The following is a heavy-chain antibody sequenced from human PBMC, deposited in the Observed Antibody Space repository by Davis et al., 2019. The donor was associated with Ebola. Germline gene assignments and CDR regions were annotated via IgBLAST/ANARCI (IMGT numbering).Heavy chain of an antibody. Sequence: WIRQPPGKALEWLAHIFSNDEKSYSTSLKSRLTISKDTSKSQVVLTMTNMDPVDTATYYCARIVVANWFDPWGQGTLVTVSS. CDR3: ARIVVANWFDP. V-gene: IGHV2-26*01. D-gene: IGHD2-2*01. J-gene: IGHJ5*02. CDR2: IFSNDEK.